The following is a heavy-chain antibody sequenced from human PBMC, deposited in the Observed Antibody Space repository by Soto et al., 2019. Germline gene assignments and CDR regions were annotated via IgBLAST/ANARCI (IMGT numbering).Heavy chain of an antibody. CDR1: GFGFTSHA. Sequence: EVQLLESGGGLVQPGGSLRLSCAASGFGFTSHAMGWVRQAPGKGLEWVSLISGNGVTTYYADSMKGRVAISRDNAKNTVYFEMNSLRGEDTAVYYCVKGLWDLFRYFDYWGQGTLDTVSS. D-gene: IGHD1-26*01. CDR2: ISGNGVTT. V-gene: IGHV3-23*01. J-gene: IGHJ4*02. CDR3: VKGLWDLFRYFDY.